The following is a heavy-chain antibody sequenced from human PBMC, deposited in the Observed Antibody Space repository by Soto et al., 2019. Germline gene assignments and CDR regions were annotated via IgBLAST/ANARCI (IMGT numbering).Heavy chain of an antibody. J-gene: IGHJ3*01. Sequence: QVHLQESGPGLVKPSGTLSLSCAVSGGSLNSDNWWSWVRQPPNKGLEWIGEIFRSGSTNYNPSLKSRVTIFVDNSKNHVSLNLTSGTAAGTAVYFCARYYDSTGPYDPSGAFDLWGHGTMVTVSS. CDR3: ARYYDSTGPYDPSGAFDL. V-gene: IGHV4-4*02. D-gene: IGHD3-22*01. CDR1: GGSLNSDNW. CDR2: IFRSGST.